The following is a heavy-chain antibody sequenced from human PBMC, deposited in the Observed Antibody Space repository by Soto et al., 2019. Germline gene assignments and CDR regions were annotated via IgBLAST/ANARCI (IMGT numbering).Heavy chain of an antibody. D-gene: IGHD3-22*01. CDR3: AKGYDSSGYYGP. CDR2: ISDSGGSI. J-gene: IGHJ5*02. V-gene: IGHV3-23*01. Sequence: EVQLLESGGGLVQPGGSLRLSCAASGFTFSRFGMAWVRQAPGKGLEWVASISDSGGSIYYADSVKGRFTISRDNSKNTLYLQMNSLRAGDTAVYYCAKGYDSSGYYGPWGQGTLVTVSS. CDR1: GFTFSRFG.